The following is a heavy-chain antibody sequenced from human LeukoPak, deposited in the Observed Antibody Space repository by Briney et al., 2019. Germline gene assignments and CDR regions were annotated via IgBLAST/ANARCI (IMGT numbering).Heavy chain of an antibody. J-gene: IGHJ5*02. Sequence: PSETLSLTCAVYGGSFSGYYWSWIRQPPGKGLEWIGEINHSGSTNYNPSLKSRVTISVDTSKNQFSLKLSSVTAADTAVYYCARGGFGGLDPWGRGTLVTVSS. CDR1: GGSFSGYY. D-gene: IGHD3-10*01. V-gene: IGHV4-34*01. CDR2: INHSGST. CDR3: ARGGFGGLDP.